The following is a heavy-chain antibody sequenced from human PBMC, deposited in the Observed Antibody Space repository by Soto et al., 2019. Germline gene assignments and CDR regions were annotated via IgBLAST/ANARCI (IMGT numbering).Heavy chain of an antibody. Sequence: QLQLQESGPGLVKPSETLSLTCSVSGGSISSSSYFWGWIRQPPGKGLEWIGSIYYSGRTYYNPSRRSRVTVSVDPSKNRFSLKLSSVTAADTAVYYCARHPSDFWFDPWGQGTLVTVSS. V-gene: IGHV4-39*01. J-gene: IGHJ5*02. CDR1: GGSISSSSYF. CDR3: ARHPSDFWFDP. CDR2: IYYSGRT. D-gene: IGHD2-21*02.